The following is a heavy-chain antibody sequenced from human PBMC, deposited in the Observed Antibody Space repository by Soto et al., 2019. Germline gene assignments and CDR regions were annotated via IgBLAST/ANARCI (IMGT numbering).Heavy chain of an antibody. V-gene: IGHV4-34*01. J-gene: IGHJ6*02. CDR2: VHPSGST. Sequence: PXETLSLTCAVVSASLGDHYWAWIRKSPDKGLDWIGEVHPSGSTDYNPSLKSRLTLSLDTSKNQFSLKVASVTAADTAVYFCARGKPSGYRFGPRNFFYYGLDVWGPGTTVTVSS. D-gene: IGHD5-18*01. CDR3: ARGKPSGYRFGPRNFFYYGLDV. CDR1: SASLGDHY.